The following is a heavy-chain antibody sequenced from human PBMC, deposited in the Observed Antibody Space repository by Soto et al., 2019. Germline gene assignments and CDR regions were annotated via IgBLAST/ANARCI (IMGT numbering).Heavy chain of an antibody. Sequence: SETLSLTCTVSGVSISSSNHYWCWILQPPGKGLEWIGSIFYSGSTYNNPSLESRVTMSVDTSKNQFSLKLNSLTAADTAIYYCARRDYTTGYWFDPWGQGTLVTVSS. V-gene: IGHV4-39*01. J-gene: IGHJ5*02. CDR3: ARRDYTTGYWFDP. CDR2: IFYSGST. D-gene: IGHD4-4*01. CDR1: GVSISSSNHY.